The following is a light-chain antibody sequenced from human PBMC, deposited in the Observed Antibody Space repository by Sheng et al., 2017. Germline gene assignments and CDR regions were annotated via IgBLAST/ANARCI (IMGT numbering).Light chain of an antibody. CDR1: ALPKKY. V-gene: IGLV3-16*01. J-gene: IGLJ3*02. CDR2: KDS. Sequence: SYELTQPPSVSLSPGQMARITCSGEALPKKYAFWYQKKSGQAPLLLIYKDSVRPSGIPDRFSGSSSGTTATLTIRGVQAEDEADYYCLSTDNTGISWVFGGGTKLTVL. CDR3: LSTDNTGISWV.